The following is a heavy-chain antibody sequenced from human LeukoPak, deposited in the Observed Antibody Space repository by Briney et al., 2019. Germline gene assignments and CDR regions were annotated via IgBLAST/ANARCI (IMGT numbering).Heavy chain of an antibody. J-gene: IGHJ4*02. Sequence: GGSLRLSCAGSGFTFSTDWMHWVRQAPGKGLVWVSRMNSDGSRTSYADSVKGRFTISRDNAKNALYLQMNSLRAEDTAIYYCARGIPQRDWGQGTLVTVSS. CDR1: GFTFSTDW. V-gene: IGHV3-74*03. CDR2: MNSDGSRT. CDR3: ARGIPQRD.